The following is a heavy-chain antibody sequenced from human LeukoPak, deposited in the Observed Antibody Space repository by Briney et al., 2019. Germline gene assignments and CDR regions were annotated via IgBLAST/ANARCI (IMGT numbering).Heavy chain of an antibody. CDR3: AREGMATIQQTGYYGMDV. J-gene: IGHJ6*02. CDR2: IIPIFGTA. Sequence: ASVKVSCKASGYTFTGYFMHWVRQAPGQGLEWMGGIIPIFGTANYAQKFQGRVTITADESTSTAYMELSSLRSEDTAVYYCAREGMATIQQTGYYGMDVWGQGTTVTVSS. CDR1: GYTFTGYF. D-gene: IGHD5-24*01. V-gene: IGHV1-69*13.